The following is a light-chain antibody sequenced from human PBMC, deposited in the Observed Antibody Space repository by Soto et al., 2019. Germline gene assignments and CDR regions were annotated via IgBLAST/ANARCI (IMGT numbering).Light chain of an antibody. V-gene: IGLV2-14*01. J-gene: IGLJ1*01. CDR1: SSDVGGYNY. CDR2: DVS. CDR3: SSYTSSSTNV. Sequence: QAVVTQPASVSGSPGQSITISCTGTSSDVGGYNYVSWYQQHPGKAPKLMIYDVSNRPSGVSNRFSGSKSGNTASLTISGLQAEDEADYYCSSYTSSSTNVFGTGTKVTVL.